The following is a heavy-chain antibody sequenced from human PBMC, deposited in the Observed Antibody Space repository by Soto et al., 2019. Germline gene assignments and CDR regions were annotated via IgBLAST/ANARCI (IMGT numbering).Heavy chain of an antibody. CDR1: GGSISSGDYY. D-gene: IGHD6-6*01. CDR2: IYYSGST. CDR3: PRPILESSSYGMDV. V-gene: IGHV4-30-4*01. Sequence: PSETLSLTCTVSGGSISSGDYYWSWIRQPPGKGLEWIGYIYYSGSTYYNPSLKSRVTISVDTSKNQFSLKLSSVTAADTAVYYCPRPILESSSYGMDVWGQGTTITVS. J-gene: IGHJ6*02.